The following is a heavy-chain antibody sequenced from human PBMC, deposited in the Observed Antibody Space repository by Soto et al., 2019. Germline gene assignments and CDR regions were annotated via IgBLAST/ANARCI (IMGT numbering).Heavy chain of an antibody. CDR1: GFTFSTFA. V-gene: IGHV3-30*03. D-gene: IGHD6-19*01. J-gene: IGHJ4*02. CDR3: YSSGW. Sequence: QVQLVESGGGVVQPGRSLRLSCAASGFTFSTFAMHWVRQAPGKGLEWVAVISNDGITKYYADSGKGRFTISRDNSNNTLYLEMNSLRADDTAVYYGYSSGWWGQGTLVTVSS. CDR2: ISNDGITK.